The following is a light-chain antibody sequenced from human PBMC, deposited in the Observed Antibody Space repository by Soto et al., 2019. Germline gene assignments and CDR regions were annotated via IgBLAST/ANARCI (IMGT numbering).Light chain of an antibody. CDR3: QRIDTLPI. V-gene: IGKV1-9*01. Sequence: IQMTQSPSSLSASVGDTVSITCRASQAIARHVAWYQQIPGKAPRVLIHAASTLQSGVPWRFSGSGSGTDFTLTISGLQAEDFATYYCQRIDTLPIFGGGTKVEI. J-gene: IGKJ4*01. CDR2: AAS. CDR1: QAIARH.